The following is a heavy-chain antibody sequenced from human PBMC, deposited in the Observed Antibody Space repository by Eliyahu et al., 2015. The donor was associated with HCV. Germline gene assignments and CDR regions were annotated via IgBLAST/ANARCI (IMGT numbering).Heavy chain of an antibody. CDR1: GFSLSTSAVG. CDR3: AHRLGRMQGYFDY. Sequence: QITLKESGPTLVKPTQTLTLTCVFSGFSLSTSAVGVGWVRQPPGKALEWLALIYGNGDQRYSPSLKSRLTITKDTSKNQVVLTMTNIDPVDTATYYCAHRLGRMQGYFDYWGQGTLVTVSS. V-gene: IGHV2-5*01. CDR2: IYGNGDQ. D-gene: IGHD2-8*01. J-gene: IGHJ4*03.